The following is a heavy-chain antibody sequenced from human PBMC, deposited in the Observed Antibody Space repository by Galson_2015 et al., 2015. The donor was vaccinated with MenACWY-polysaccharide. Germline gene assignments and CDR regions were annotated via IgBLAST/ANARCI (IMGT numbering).Heavy chain of an antibody. V-gene: IGHV1-8*01. J-gene: IGHJ4*02. Sequence: SVKVSCKASGYKFTSYDINWVRQATGQGLEWMGWMNPNSGNTGYAQKFHGRVTMTSSSAMSTAFMELSSLRSEDTAVYYCARIIARKYTFADSWGQGTLVTVSS. CDR3: ARIIARKYTFADS. D-gene: IGHD2-21*01. CDR1: GYKFTSYD. CDR2: MNPNSGNT.